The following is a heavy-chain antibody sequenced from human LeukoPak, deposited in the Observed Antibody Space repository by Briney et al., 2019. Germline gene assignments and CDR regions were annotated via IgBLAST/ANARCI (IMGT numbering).Heavy chain of an antibody. CDR3: ASPRPGYCSSTSCSYAIEYFQH. CDR2: ISSSSSYI. CDR1: GFTFSSYS. Sequence: PGGSLRLSCAASGFTFSSYSMNWVRQAPGKGLEWVSSISSSSSYIYYADSVKGRFTISRDNAKNSLYLQMSSLRAEDTAVYYCASPRPGYCSSTSCSYAIEYFQHWGQGTLVTVSS. D-gene: IGHD2-2*01. J-gene: IGHJ1*01. V-gene: IGHV3-21*01.